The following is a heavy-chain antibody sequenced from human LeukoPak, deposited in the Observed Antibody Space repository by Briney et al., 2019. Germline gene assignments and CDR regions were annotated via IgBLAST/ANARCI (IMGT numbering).Heavy chain of an antibody. J-gene: IGHJ4*02. CDR1: GGSFSGYY. CDR2: IYYSGNT. Sequence: SETLSLTCAVYGGSFSGYYWSWIRQPPGKGLEWIGYIYYSGNTNYNPSLKSRVTISVDTSKNQFSLRLTSVTAADTAVYYCARGVDSSSYFFDFWGRGTLVTVSS. V-gene: IGHV4-59*01. D-gene: IGHD6-13*01. CDR3: ARGVDSSSYFFDF.